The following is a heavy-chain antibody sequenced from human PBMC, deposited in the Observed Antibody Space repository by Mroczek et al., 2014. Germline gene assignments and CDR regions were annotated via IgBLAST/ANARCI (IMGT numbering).Heavy chain of an antibody. CDR2: INHSGST. CDR1: GGSFSGYY. Sequence: QVQLQQWGAGLLKPSETLSLTCAVYGGSFSGYYWSWIRQPPGKGLEWIGEINHSGSTNYNPSLKSRVTISVDTSKNQFSLKLSSVTAADTAVYYCARGGRIRILSPPRIMDVWGQGTTVTVSS. CDR3: ARGGRIRILSPPRIMDV. V-gene: IGHV4-34*01. J-gene: IGHJ6*02. D-gene: IGHD2/OR15-2a*01.